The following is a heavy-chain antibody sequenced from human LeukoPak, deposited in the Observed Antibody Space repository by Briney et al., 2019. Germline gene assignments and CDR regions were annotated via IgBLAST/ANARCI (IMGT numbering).Heavy chain of an antibody. Sequence: GGSLRLSCAASGFTFSSYAMHWVRQAPGKGLEWVAVISYDGSNKYYADSVKGRFTISRDNSKNTLYLQMNSLKTEDTAVYYCTTCTEKRVGAESYRATNWGQGTLVTVSS. V-gene: IGHV3-30*04. J-gene: IGHJ4*02. CDR1: GFTFSSYA. D-gene: IGHD1-26*01. CDR3: TTCTEKRVGAESYRATN. CDR2: ISYDGSNK.